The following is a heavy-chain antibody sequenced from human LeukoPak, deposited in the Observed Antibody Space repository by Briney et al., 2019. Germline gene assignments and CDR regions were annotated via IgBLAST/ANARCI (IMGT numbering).Heavy chain of an antibody. CDR2: ISYSGST. CDR1: GGSVSSGSYY. J-gene: IGHJ3*02. CDR3: ARRGSGGRSFDI. V-gene: IGHV4-61*01. Sequence: SETLSLTCTVSGGSVSSGSYYWTWIRQPPGKGLEWTAYISYSGSTNYNPSLKSRVTISVDTSENQFSLNLSSVTAADTAVYYCARRGSGGRSFDIWGQGTMVTVSS. D-gene: IGHD2-15*01.